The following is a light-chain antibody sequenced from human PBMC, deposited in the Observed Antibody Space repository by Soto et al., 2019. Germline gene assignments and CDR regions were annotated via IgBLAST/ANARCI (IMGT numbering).Light chain of an antibody. CDR2: DVS. CDR1: SSDIGSYNY. V-gene: IGLV2-14*03. Sequence: QSALTQPASLSGSPGQSITNTCTGTSSDIGSYNYVSWYQQHPAKAPKLLIFDVSYRPSGISDRFSGSKSGNTASLTISGLQPEDEADYYCSSYGASATLFGGGTKLTVL. CDR3: SSYGASATL. J-gene: IGLJ3*02.